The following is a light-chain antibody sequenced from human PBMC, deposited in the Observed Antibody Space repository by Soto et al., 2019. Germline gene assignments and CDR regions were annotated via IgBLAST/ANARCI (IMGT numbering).Light chain of an antibody. CDR2: KAS. V-gene: IGKV1-5*03. CDR3: QQYNAYSPWT. CDR1: QNIMTW. J-gene: IGKJ1*01. Sequence: DIQMTQSPSTLSASIGDRVTITCRASQNIMTWLAWHQQKPGKAPKLLIFKASDLDVGVPSRFAGSGSGTEFTLNISNLQPDDVATYYCQQYNAYSPWTFGQGTKVEIK.